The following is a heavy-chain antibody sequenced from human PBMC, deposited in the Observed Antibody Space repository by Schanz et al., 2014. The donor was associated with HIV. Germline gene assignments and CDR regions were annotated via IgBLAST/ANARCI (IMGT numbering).Heavy chain of an antibody. CDR1: GFTFSSYG. V-gene: IGHV3-33*01. CDR3: AREIGGQQLAGNQYYYHYYGMDV. CDR2: IWYDGSNK. J-gene: IGHJ6*02. Sequence: QVQLVESGGGVVQPGRSLRLSCAASGFTFSSYGMHWVRQAPGKGLEWVAFIWYDGSNKYYADSLKGRFTISRDNSRKTLDLQRNSLRTEDTALYYCAREIGGQQLAGNQYYYHYYGMDVGGQGTTVTVSS. D-gene: IGHD6-13*01.